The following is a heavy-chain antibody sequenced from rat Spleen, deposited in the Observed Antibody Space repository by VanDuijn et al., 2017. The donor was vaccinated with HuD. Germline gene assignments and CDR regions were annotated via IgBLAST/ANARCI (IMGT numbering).Heavy chain of an antibody. Sequence: EVRLQESGPGLVKPSQTLSLTCSVTDYSITSSYTWNWIRKFPGNKLEWMGYIDGTGSTNYSPSLESRISITRDTSKNQFFLQVNSVTTEDTATYYCARSLGRVYNNYFDYWGQGVMVTVSS. CDR1: DYSITSSYT. CDR2: IDGTGST. J-gene: IGHJ2*01. D-gene: IGHD1-10*01. V-gene: IGHV3-3*01. CDR3: ARSLGRVYNNYFDY.